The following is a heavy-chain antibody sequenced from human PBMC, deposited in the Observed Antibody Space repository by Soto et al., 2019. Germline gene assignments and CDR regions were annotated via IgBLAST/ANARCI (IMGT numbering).Heavy chain of an antibody. V-gene: IGHV3-30*18. CDR1: GFTFSTYG. Sequence: QVQLVESGGGVVQPGRSLRLSCAASGFTFSTYGMHWVRQAPGKGLEWVAVISYDGSNKYYADSVKGRFTISRDNSKNMLYLQMNSLRAEDTAVYYCAKAHHYGDYGRYFDYWGQGTLVTVSS. J-gene: IGHJ4*02. D-gene: IGHD4-17*01. CDR3: AKAHHYGDYGRYFDY. CDR2: ISYDGSNK.